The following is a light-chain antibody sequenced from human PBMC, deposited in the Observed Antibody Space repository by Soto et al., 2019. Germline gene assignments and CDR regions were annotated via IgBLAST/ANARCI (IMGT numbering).Light chain of an antibody. CDR1: QSVSGN. CDR2: GTS. V-gene: IGKV3-15*01. Sequence: EIVLTQSPATLSVSPGERATLSCTASQSVSGNLAWYQQKSGQAPRLLFYGTSTRATGIPARFSGGGSGTEFTLTISSLQSEDFAVYYCQQYYNWPLYTFGQGTKXXIK. CDR3: QQYYNWPLYT. J-gene: IGKJ2*01.